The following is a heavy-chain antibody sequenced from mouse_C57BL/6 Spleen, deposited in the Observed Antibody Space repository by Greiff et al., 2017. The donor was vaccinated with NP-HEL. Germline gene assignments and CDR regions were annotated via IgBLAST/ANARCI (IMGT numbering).Heavy chain of an antibody. D-gene: IGHD4-1*01. CDR2: ISSGGSYT. V-gene: IGHV5-6*02. CDR1: GFTFSSYG. Sequence: EVKVEESGGDLVKPGGSLKLSCAASGFTFSSYGMSWVRQTPDKRLEWVATISSGGSYTYYPDSVKGRFTISRDNAKNTLYLQMSSLKSEDTAMYYCARPSNWDGGPYYAMDYWGQGTSVTVSS. CDR3: ARPSNWDGGPYYAMDY. J-gene: IGHJ4*01.